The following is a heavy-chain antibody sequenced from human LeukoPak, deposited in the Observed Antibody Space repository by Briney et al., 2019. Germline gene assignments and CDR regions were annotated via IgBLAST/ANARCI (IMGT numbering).Heavy chain of an antibody. J-gene: IGHJ4*02. CDR2: IKHDERGE. D-gene: IGHD1-1*01. CDR3: AKGHTNLDQA. CDR1: GFTFSESW. V-gene: IGHV3-7*01. Sequence: PGGSLRLSCVASGFTFSESWMTWVRQAPGKGLEWVASIKHDERGEYYADSVKGRFSMSRDNGKNSLYLQMNSPRGEDTGIYFCAKGHTNLDQAGDQGALVIVSS.